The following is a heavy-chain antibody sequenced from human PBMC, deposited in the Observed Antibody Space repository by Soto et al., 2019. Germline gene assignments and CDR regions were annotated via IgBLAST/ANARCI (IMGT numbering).Heavy chain of an antibody. CDR3: SRSVAARRGEDWFYP. D-gene: IGHD6-6*01. CDR1: GFTFSSYA. CDR2: IYSGGST. J-gene: IGHJ5*02. Sequence: GGSLRLSCAASGFTFSSYAMSWVRKAPGKGLEWVSAIYSGGSTYYADSGKGRLTISRDNSKNTQYLQMNSLRAEETAVYYCSRSVAARRGEDWFYPWRRGTLVTVSS. V-gene: IGHV3-66*01.